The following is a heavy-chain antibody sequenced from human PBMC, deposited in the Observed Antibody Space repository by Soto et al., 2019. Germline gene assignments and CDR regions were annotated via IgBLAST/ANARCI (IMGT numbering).Heavy chain of an antibody. Sequence: EVQLLESGGGLVQPGGSLRLSCAASGFTFSSYAMRWVRQAPVKGLEWVSAISGSGGSTYYADSVKGRFTISRDNSKNPMYLQMNSLRAEDTAVYYCARRGSGSYYDYLGQGTLFTVSS. CDR3: ARRGSGSYYDY. V-gene: IGHV3-23*01. J-gene: IGHJ4*02. D-gene: IGHD1-26*01. CDR1: GFTFSSYA. CDR2: ISGSGGST.